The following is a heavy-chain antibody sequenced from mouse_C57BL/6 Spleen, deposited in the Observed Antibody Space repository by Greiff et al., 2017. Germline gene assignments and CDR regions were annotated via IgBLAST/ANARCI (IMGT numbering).Heavy chain of an antibody. V-gene: IGHV1-81*01. CDR2: IYPRSGNT. D-gene: IGHD1-1*01. Sequence: QVHVKQSGAELARPGASVKLSCKASGYTFTSYGISWVKQSTGQGLEWIGEIYPRSGNTYYNEKFKGKATLTADKSSSTAYMELRSLTSEDSAVYFCARGSSSATVVATGYFDYWGQGTTLTVSS. CDR1: GYTFTSYG. J-gene: IGHJ2*01. CDR3: ARGSSSATVVATGYFDY.